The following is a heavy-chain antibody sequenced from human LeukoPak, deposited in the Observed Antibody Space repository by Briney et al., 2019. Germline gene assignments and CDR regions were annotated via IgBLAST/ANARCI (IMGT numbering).Heavy chain of an antibody. CDR1: GGSINSYY. V-gene: IGHV4-4*07. CDR2: IFPSGST. Sequence: SETLSLTCTISGGSINSYYWSWIRQPAGEGLEWIGRIFPSGSTNYNPSLKSRVTMSVDTSKNQFSPHLSSVTAADTAVYYCAKPLFGSGSFWFFDLWRGGAQVTVSS. CDR3: AKPLFGSGSFWFFDL. J-gene: IGHJ2*01. D-gene: IGHD1-26*01.